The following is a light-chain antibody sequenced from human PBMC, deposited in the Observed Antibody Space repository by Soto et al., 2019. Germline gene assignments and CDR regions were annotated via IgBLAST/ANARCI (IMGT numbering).Light chain of an antibody. CDR1: SSDVGGYNY. Sequence: QSVLTQPPSASGSPGQSVTISCTGTSSDVGGYNYVSWYQQHPGKAPKLMIYEVNKRPSGVPDRFSGSKSGNTASLTVSGLQAEDEAYYYCSSYAGSNTVVFGGGTKLTVL. J-gene: IGLJ2*01. V-gene: IGLV2-8*01. CDR2: EVN. CDR3: SSYAGSNTVV.